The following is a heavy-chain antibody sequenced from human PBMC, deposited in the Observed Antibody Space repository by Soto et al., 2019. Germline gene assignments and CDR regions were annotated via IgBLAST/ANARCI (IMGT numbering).Heavy chain of an antibody. CDR3: ARVRFLEWLLFQYYYYGMAV. Sequence: SVKVSCKASGGTFSSYAISWVRQAPGQGLEWMGGIIPIFGTANYAQKFQGRVTITADESTSTAYMELSSLRSEDTAVYYCARVRFLEWLLFQYYYYGMAVWGQGTTVTVSS. D-gene: IGHD3-3*01. J-gene: IGHJ6*02. V-gene: IGHV1-69*13. CDR2: IIPIFGTA. CDR1: GGTFSSYA.